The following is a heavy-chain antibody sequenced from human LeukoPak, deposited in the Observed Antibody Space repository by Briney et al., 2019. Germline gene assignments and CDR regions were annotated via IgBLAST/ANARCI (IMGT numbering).Heavy chain of an antibody. D-gene: IGHD2/OR15-2a*01. CDR3: AKASSNYFYYFEY. J-gene: IGHJ4*02. CDR1: GFTFSSSD. V-gene: IGHV3-30*18. Sequence: GGSLRLSCAASGFTFSSSDMHWVRQAPGKGLEEVAVISYDATNKYYADSVKGRFTLSRDDSKNTLYLQTNTLRDEDTAVYYCAKASSNYFYYFEYWGQGTLVTVSS. CDR2: ISYDATNK.